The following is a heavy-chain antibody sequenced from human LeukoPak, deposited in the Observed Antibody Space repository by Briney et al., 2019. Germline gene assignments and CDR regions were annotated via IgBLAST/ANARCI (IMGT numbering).Heavy chain of an antibody. V-gene: IGHV3-30*04. CDR3: ASRGYSYNDY. J-gene: IGHJ4*02. D-gene: IGHD5-18*01. CDR1: GFTFSSYA. Sequence: GGSLRLSCAASGFTFSSYAMHWVRQAPGKGLEWVAVISYDGRNKYYADSVKGRFTISRDNSKNTLYLQMNSLRAEDTAVYYCASRGYSYNDYWGQGTLVTVSS. CDR2: ISYDGRNK.